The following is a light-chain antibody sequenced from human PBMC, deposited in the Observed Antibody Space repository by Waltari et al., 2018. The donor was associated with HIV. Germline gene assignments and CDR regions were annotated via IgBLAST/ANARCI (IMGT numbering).Light chain of an antibody. V-gene: IGLV1-40*01. CDR2: CNS. J-gene: IGLJ1*01. CDR1: SSNIGAGYD. Sequence: QSVLTQPPSVSGAPGQRVTISCTGSSSNIGAGYDVHWYQQLPGTAPKLLSYCNSNRASGVPDGCAGAESGSSASLASTGLQAEDEAEYYCQSYDSSLSGYVFGTGTKVTGL. CDR3: QSYDSSLSGYV.